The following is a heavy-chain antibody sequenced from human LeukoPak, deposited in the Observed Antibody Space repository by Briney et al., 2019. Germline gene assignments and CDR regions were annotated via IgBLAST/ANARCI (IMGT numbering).Heavy chain of an antibody. J-gene: IGHJ6*02. CDR3: ARMMLLRNYYYYGMDV. CDR1: GDSVSSGNYY. V-gene: IGHV4-61*01. D-gene: IGHD2-21*01. CDR2: IYYSGST. Sequence: PSETLSLTCTVSGDSVSSGNYYLSWIRQPPGKGLEWIGYIYYSGSTNYNPSLKSRVTISVDTSKNQFSLKLSSVTAADTAVYYCARMMLLRNYYYYGMDVWGQGTTVTVSS.